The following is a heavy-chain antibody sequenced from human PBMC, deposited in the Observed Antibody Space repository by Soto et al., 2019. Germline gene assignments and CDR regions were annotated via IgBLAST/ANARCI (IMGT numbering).Heavy chain of an antibody. CDR2: INAGNGNT. Sequence: GASVKVSCKASGYTFTSYDMHWVRQAPGQRLEWMGRINAGNGNTKYSQKFQGRVTITRDTSASTAYMELSSLRSEDTAVYYCARGYCSSTSCYPDYWGQGTRVTFSS. CDR3: ARGYCSSTSCYPDY. D-gene: IGHD2-2*01. J-gene: IGHJ4*02. V-gene: IGHV1-3*01. CDR1: GYTFTSYD.